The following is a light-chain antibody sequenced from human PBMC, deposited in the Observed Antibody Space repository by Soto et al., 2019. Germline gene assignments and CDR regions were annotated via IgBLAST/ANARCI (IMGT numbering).Light chain of an antibody. CDR3: QQYKTYSRT. CDR1: QNINTW. V-gene: IGKV1-5*03. J-gene: IGKJ1*01. CDR2: KAS. Sequence: DIQMTQSPSTLSASVGDRFTLTCRASQNINTWLAWFQQKPGKAPNLMIYKASSLQSGVPSRFSGSGYGTEFNLTISSLQTDDFATYYCQQYKTYSRTFGQGTKVDIK.